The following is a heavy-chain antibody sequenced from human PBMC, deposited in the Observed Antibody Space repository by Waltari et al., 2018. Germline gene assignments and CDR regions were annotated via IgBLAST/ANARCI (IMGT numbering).Heavy chain of an antibody. CDR3: AKDETTVPVFDY. CDR1: GFTFSSYA. V-gene: IGHV3-23*03. Sequence: EVQLLESGGGLVQPGGSLRLSCAASGFTFSSYAMSGVRQAPGKGLEWVSVIYSGGSTYYADSVKGRFTISRDNSKNTLYLQMNSLRAEDTAVYYCAKDETTVPVFDYWGQGTLVTVSS. CDR2: IYSGGST. J-gene: IGHJ4*02. D-gene: IGHD4-17*01.